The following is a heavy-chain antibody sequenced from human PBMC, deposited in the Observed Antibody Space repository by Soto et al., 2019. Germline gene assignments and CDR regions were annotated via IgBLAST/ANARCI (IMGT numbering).Heavy chain of an antibody. D-gene: IGHD3-22*01. CDR1: GYTFTGYY. J-gene: IGHJ5*02. V-gene: IGHV1-2*02. Sequence: ASVKVSFKACGYTFTGYYMHWLRQAPGQGLEWMGWINPNSGGTNYAQKFQGRVTMTRDTSISTAYMELIRLRSDDTAVYSCARAALIRRVVVTPSSWFDPWGQGTLVTVSS. CDR2: INPNSGGT. CDR3: ARAALIRRVVVTPSSWFDP.